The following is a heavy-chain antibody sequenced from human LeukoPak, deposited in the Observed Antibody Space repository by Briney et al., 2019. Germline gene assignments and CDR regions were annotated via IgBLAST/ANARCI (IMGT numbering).Heavy chain of an antibody. D-gene: IGHD3-10*01. J-gene: IGHJ5*02. CDR2: VYNSGTT. CDR3: ARLWFGNGGTFDP. CDR1: GGSIISSNYY. V-gene: IGHV4-39*01. Sequence: KASETLSLTCTVSGGSIISSNYYWAWIRQPPGKELEWLATVYNSGTTYYTPSLKSRATISVDTSKDQFSLKLDSVTAADTALYYCARLWFGNGGTFDPWGQGTLVTVSS.